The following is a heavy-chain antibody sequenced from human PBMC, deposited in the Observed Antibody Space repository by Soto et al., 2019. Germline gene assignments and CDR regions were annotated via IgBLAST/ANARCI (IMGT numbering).Heavy chain of an antibody. CDR1: GGSVTSYC. Sequence: SEPRSLTCTVSGGSVTSYCWSWIRQPPGKGLEWIGYVYDSGSTNYNPSLKSRVTMSVDASRNQFSLKLSSVTAADTAVYYCARGVTITFEGVIAQDYWAQGTLVTVSS. V-gene: IGHV4-59*08. CDR2: VYDSGST. J-gene: IGHJ4*02. D-gene: IGHD3-16*02. CDR3: ARGVTITFEGVIAQDY.